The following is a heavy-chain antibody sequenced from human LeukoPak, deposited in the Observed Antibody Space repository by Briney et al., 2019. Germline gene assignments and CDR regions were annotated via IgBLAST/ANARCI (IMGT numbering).Heavy chain of an antibody. CDR1: GGPISSSTNY. D-gene: IGHD6-19*01. CDR2: IYYSGKT. V-gene: IGHV4-39*07. CDR3: ARVAQNLERIAVAGTSEWRANWYFDL. Sequence: PSETLSLTCIVSGGPISSSTNYWVWIRQPPGKGLEWIGSIYYSGKTWYNPSLKRRVTISVDTSKNQFSLKLSSVTAADTAVYYCARVAQNLERIAVAGTSEWRANWYFDLWGRGTLVTVPS. J-gene: IGHJ2*01.